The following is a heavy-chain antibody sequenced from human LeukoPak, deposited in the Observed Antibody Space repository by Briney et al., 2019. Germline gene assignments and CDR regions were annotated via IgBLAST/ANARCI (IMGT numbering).Heavy chain of an antibody. CDR2: IYPDDSDT. D-gene: IGHD2-8*01. Sequence: GESLKISCKGSGYTFSSYWIGWVRQMPGKGLEWMGIIYPDDSDTRYSPSFQGQITISADKSISTAYLQWSSLKASDTAMYYCARLAYCSNDVCYSNYYYSMDVWGKGTTVTVSS. CDR3: ARLAYCSNDVCYSNYYYSMDV. J-gene: IGHJ6*03. V-gene: IGHV5-51*01. CDR1: GYTFSSYW.